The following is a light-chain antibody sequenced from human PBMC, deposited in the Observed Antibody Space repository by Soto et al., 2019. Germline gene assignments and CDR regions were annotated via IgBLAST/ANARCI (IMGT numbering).Light chain of an antibody. J-gene: IGLJ3*02. CDR2: GNS. CDR1: SSNIGAGCD. CDR3: QSYDSSLSGWV. Sequence: QSVLTQPPSVSGAPGQRVTISCTGSSSNIGAGCDVHWYQQLPGTAPKLLIYGNSNRPSGVPDRFSGSKSGTPASLAITGLQAEDEADYYCQSYDSSLSGWVFGGGTKLTVL. V-gene: IGLV1-40*01.